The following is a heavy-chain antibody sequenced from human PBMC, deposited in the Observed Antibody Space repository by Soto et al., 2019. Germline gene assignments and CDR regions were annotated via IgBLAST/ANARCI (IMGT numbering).Heavy chain of an antibody. CDR3: ARELTKAAAPRPTSGFDY. CDR2: ISPYNGNT. D-gene: IGHD6-13*01. Sequence: QVHLVQSGTEVRSPGASVKVSCQASGYTFTTYAICWVRQAPGQGLEGIGWISPYNGNTDYGKNVQGRVTMTTDTSTATAYLELRGLRSDDTAVYYCARELTKAAAPRPTSGFDYWGQGTLVTVSS. V-gene: IGHV1-18*01. CDR1: GYTFTTYA. J-gene: IGHJ4*02.